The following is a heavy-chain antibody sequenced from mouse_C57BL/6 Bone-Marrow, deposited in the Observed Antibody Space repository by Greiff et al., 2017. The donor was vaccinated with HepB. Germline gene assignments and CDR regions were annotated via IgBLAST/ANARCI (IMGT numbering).Heavy chain of an antibody. CDR3: AFYYSNYGAMDY. J-gene: IGHJ4*01. CDR2: IYPGDGDT. CDR1: GYAFSSSW. Sequence: VQLQQSGPELVKPGASVKISCKASGYAFSSSWMNWVKQRPGKGLEWIGRIYPGDGDTNYNGKFKGKATLTADKSSSTAYMQLSSLTSEDSAVYFCAFYYSNYGAMDYWGQGTSVTVSS. V-gene: IGHV1-82*01. D-gene: IGHD2-5*01.